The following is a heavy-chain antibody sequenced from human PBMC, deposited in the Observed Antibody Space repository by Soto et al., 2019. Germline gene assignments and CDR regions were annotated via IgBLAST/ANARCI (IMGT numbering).Heavy chain of an antibody. Sequence: RESLKISCEASGYSFTTYWISWVRQMPGKGLEWMGAIDPRDSYTKYSPSFQGHVTISVDKSISTAYLQWNSLKASDTAIYYCAREKSDLELFNWLDPWGQGTLVTVFS. CDR1: GYSFTTYW. V-gene: IGHV5-10-1*01. CDR2: IDPRDSYT. J-gene: IGHJ5*02. CDR3: AREKSDLELFNWLDP. D-gene: IGHD1-7*01.